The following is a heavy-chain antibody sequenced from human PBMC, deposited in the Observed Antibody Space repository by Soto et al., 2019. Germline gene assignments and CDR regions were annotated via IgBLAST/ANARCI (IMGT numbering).Heavy chain of an antibody. Sequence: SVKVSCKASGGTFSSYTISWVRQAPGQGLEWMGRIIPILGIANYAQKFQGRVTITADKSTDTAYMELSSLRSEDTAVYYCATVAKIPGYSSGWNFDYWGQGTLVTAPQ. CDR2: IIPILGIA. V-gene: IGHV1-69*02. CDR3: ATVAKIPGYSSGWNFDY. CDR1: GGTFSSYT. D-gene: IGHD6-19*01. J-gene: IGHJ4*02.